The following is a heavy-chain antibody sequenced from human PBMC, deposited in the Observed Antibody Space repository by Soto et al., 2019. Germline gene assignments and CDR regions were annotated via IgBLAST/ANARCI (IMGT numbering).Heavy chain of an antibody. CDR3: ARDRAVRSIRRGTAPPGYYYGIDG. V-gene: IGHV1-69*06. D-gene: IGHD3-10*01. Sequence: PAKVSCKASGGNFCSYAISWVRQPPGQGLEWMGGILSNIGTATYAQKFQGKVSVTEGKSTSTAYMELSSLKSEDTAMYYCARDRAVRSIRRGTAPPGYYYGIDGWGQGTRFTV. CDR2: ILSNIGTA. J-gene: IGHJ6*02. CDR1: GGNFCSYA.